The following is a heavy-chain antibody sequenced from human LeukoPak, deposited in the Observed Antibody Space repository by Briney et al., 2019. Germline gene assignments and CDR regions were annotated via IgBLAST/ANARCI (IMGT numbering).Heavy chain of an antibody. CDR2: INTNTGNP. Sequence: ASVKVSCKASGYTFTSYAMNWVRQAPGQGLEWMGWINTNTGNPTYAQGFTGRFVFSLDTPVSTAYLQISSLKAEDTAVYYCARGLYSGYLNWFDPWGQGTLVTVSS. D-gene: IGHD5-12*01. CDR3: ARGLYSGYLNWFDP. CDR1: GYTFTSYA. V-gene: IGHV7-4-1*02. J-gene: IGHJ5*02.